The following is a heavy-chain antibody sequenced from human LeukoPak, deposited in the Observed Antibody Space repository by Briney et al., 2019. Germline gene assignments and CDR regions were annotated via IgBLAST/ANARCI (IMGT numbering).Heavy chain of an antibody. CDR2: INPNSGGT. CDR1: GYSFTGYY. CDR3: ASGLRLHYDYVWGSYRLDY. Sequence: GASVNVSCNASGYSFTGYYMHWVRQAPGQGLGWRGWINPNSGGTNYAQKFQGRVTMTRDTSISTAYMELSRLRSDDTAVYYCASGLRLHYDYVWGSYRLDYWGQGTLVTVSS. D-gene: IGHD3-16*02. V-gene: IGHV1-2*02. J-gene: IGHJ4*02.